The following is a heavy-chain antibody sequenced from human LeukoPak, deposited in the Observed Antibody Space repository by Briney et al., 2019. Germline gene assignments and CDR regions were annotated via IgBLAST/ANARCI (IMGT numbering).Heavy chain of an antibody. J-gene: IGHJ4*02. Sequence: PSETLSLTCTVSGYSISSGYYWGWIRQPPGKGLEWIGSMFHSGSTYYNPSLKSRVTMSVDTSKNQFSLKLSSVTAADTAVYYCARGLGYYGSGSYFAGYWGQGTLVTVSS. CDR1: GYSISSGYY. CDR3: ARGLGYYGSGSYFAGY. D-gene: IGHD3-10*01. V-gene: IGHV4-38-2*02. CDR2: MFHSGST.